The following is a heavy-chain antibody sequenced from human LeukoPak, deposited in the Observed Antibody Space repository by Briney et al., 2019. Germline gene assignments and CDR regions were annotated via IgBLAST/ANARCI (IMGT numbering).Heavy chain of an antibody. CDR1: GFTVSSNY. Sequence: GGSLRLSCAASGFTVSSNYKSWVRQAPGKGPEWVSVIYSGGSTYYADSVKGRFTISRDNSKNTLYLQMNSLRAEDTAVYYCARDLRYFDWLLSHYYYYYGMDVWGQGTTVTASS. CDR2: IYSGGST. V-gene: IGHV3-66*01. CDR3: ARDLRYFDWLLSHYYYYYGMDV. J-gene: IGHJ6*02. D-gene: IGHD3-9*01.